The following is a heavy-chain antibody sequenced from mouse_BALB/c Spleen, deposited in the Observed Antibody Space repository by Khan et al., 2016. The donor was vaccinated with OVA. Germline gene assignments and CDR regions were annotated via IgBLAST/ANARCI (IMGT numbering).Heavy chain of an antibody. CDR2: IYPGNSDT. D-gene: IGHD2-1*01. V-gene: IGHV1-5*01. CDR1: GYTFTNYW. CDR3: ARNGFGNYEIWDY. Sequence: EVQLQESGTVLARPGASVKMSCKASGYTFTNYWMHWVKQRPGQGLEWIGTIYPGNSDTNYNQKFTGKAKLTAVTSTSTAYMELSSLTNEDSADYYCARNGFGNYEIWDYWGQGTTLTVSS. J-gene: IGHJ2*01.